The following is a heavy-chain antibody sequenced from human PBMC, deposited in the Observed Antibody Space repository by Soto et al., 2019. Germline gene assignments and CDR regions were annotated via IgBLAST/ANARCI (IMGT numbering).Heavy chain of an antibody. Sequence: LSLTCSVSGGSVSSNSYHWSWIRQPPGKGLEWIGYIYHNGGTNYNPSIKSRVTISLDTSKNQFSLKLRSVTAADTAVYYCARDKFDGEYNFDYWGQGTLVTVSS. CDR1: GGSVSSNSYH. CDR2: IYHNGGT. J-gene: IGHJ4*02. CDR3: ARDKFDGEYNFDY. V-gene: IGHV4-61*01. D-gene: IGHD4-17*01.